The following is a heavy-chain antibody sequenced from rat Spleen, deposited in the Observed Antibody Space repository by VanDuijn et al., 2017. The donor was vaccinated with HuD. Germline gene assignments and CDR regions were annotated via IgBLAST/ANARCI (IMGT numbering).Heavy chain of an antibody. Sequence: EVQLVESGGGLVQPGRSLKLSCVASGFTFSSYWMYWIRQAPGKGLEWVSSINTDGGSTYYPDSVKGRFTISRDNARNTLYLQMDSLRSEDTATYYCASLMYTPDYLGVMDVWGQGASVTVSS. CDR3: ASLMYTPDYLGVMDV. CDR1: GFTFSSYW. CDR2: INTDGGST. V-gene: IGHV5-58*01. J-gene: IGHJ4*01. D-gene: IGHD1-6*01.